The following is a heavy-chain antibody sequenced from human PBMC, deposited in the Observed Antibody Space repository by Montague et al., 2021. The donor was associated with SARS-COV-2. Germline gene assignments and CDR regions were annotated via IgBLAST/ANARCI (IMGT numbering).Heavy chain of an antibody. CDR3: ASPGGYCTGGSCYYVY. CDR1: GGSISTYY. J-gene: IGHJ4*02. D-gene: IGHD2-15*01. Sequence: SETLSLTCPVSGGSISTYYWSWIRQPPGKGLEWIGYIYYSGSTNYNPSLKSRVTISIDTSKNQFSLELSSVTAADVAVYYCASPGGYCTGGSCYYVYWGQGTLVTVSS. CDR2: IYYSGST. V-gene: IGHV4-59*01.